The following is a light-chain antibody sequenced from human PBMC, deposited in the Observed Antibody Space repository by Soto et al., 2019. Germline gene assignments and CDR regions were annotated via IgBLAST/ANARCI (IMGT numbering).Light chain of an antibody. V-gene: IGKV3-11*01. J-gene: IGKJ1*01. CDR1: QSVSSY. CDR2: DAS. CDR3: QKSSNGPWT. Sequence: EIVLTQSPATLSLSPGERATLSCRASQSVSSYLAWYQQKPGQAPRLLIYDASNRATGIPARFSGSGSGTDFPPPISSRGLEDFAVYSGQKSSNGPWTLGKGTRWIS.